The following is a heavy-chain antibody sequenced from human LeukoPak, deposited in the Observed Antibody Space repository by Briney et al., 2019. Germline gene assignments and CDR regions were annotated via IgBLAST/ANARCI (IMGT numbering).Heavy chain of an antibody. CDR2: IYYSGST. CDR1: GGSLTSYY. CDR3: ARGPTRYYFDY. V-gene: IGHV4-59*01. Sequence: PSETPSLTRSVSGGSLTSYYWGWVRQSPREGLEWIGYIYYSGSTAYNPSLKNRVTISVDTSKNQFSLNLTSVTAADTAFYYCARGPTRYYFDYWGQGTVVTVSS. D-gene: IGHD3-3*01. J-gene: IGHJ4*02.